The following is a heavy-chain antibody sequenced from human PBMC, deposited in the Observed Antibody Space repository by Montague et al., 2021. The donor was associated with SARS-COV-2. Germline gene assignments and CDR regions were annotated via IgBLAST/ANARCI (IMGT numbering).Heavy chain of an antibody. CDR2: LFYSVNT. Sequence: SETLSLTCTVSGGSISSSDYYWGWIRQPPGKGLEWIGSLFYSVNTYYXXXLKRRVTISVDTSKNQFSLKLSSVTAADTAVYYCARTNYDFWRGHQRGGAFDIWGQGTMVTVSS. J-gene: IGHJ3*02. CDR3: ARTNYDFWRGHQRGGAFDI. D-gene: IGHD3-3*01. V-gene: IGHV4-39*01. CDR1: GGSISSSDYY.